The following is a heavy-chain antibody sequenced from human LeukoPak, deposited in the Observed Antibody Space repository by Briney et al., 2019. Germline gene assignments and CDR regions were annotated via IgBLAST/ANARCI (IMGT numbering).Heavy chain of an antibody. CDR2: IKQDGSEK. D-gene: IGHD1-20*01. J-gene: IGHJ4*02. CDR3: AGTITATLH. Sequence: GGSLRLSCAASRFTFTSYWMNWVRQAPGKGLEWVANIKQDGSEKYYVDSVKGRFTISRDNAKNSLYLQMNSLRAGDTAVYYCAGTITATLHWGQGTLVTASS. V-gene: IGHV3-7*01. CDR1: RFTFTSYW.